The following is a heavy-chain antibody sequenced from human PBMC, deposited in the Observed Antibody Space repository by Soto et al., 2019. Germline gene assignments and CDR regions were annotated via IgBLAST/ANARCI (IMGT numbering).Heavy chain of an antibody. CDR2: IGTAGDT. J-gene: IGHJ4*02. D-gene: IGHD2-21*02. CDR3: GRDGGYYGIDS. Sequence: GGSPRLSCAASGFTFSTYDMHWVRQVTGKGLEWVSVIGTAGDTYYPDSVRGRFTISRDNAKNSLYLQMNSLRAGDTAVYYCGRDGGYYGIDSWGQGTLVTVSS. V-gene: IGHV3-13*01. CDR1: GFTFSTYD.